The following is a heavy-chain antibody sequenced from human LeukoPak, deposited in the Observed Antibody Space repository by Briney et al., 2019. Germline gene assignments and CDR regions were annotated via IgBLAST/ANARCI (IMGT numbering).Heavy chain of an antibody. CDR1: GFTFSSYA. CDR2: ISGSGSST. J-gene: IGHJ4*02. V-gene: IGHV3-23*01. Sequence: GGSLRLSCAASGFTFSSYAMSWVRQAPGKGLEWASAISGSGSSTYYADSVKGRFTVSRDNSKNALYLQMNSLRAEDTAVYYCAKHRYYDSSGYYYNFDYWGQGTLVTVSS. CDR3: AKHRYYDSSGYYYNFDY. D-gene: IGHD3-22*01.